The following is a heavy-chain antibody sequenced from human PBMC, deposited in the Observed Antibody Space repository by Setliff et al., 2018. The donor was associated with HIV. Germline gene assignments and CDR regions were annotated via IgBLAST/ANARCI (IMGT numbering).Heavy chain of an antibody. Sequence: SETLSLTCAVYVESFSGFYWSWIRQPPGKGLEWIGRIHTSGNIRYNPSLQSRVTMSTDTSNNQFSLKLSSVTAADTAVYYCARDRGGPIDYWGQGTLVTVSS. J-gene: IGHJ4*02. CDR3: ARDRGGPIDY. V-gene: IGHV4-59*10. D-gene: IGHD3-16*02. CDR2: IHTSGNI. CDR1: VESFSGFY.